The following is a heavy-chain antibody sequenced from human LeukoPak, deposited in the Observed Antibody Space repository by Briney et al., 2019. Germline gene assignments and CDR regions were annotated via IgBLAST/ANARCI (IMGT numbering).Heavy chain of an antibody. D-gene: IGHD1-20*01. CDR1: GFTFSDYW. Sequence: PGGSLRLSCVASGFTFSDYWMSWVRQAPGKGLEWVGRIKSKTDGGTTDYAAPVKGRFTISRDDSKNTLYLQMNSLKTEDTAVYYCTTDQERSWYNWNQEFSWFDPWGQGTLVTVSS. CDR3: TTDQERSWYNWNQEFSWFDP. V-gene: IGHV3-15*01. J-gene: IGHJ5*02. CDR2: IKSKTDGGTT.